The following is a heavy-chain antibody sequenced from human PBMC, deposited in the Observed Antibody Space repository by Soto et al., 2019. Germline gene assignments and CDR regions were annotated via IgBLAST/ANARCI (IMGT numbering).Heavy chain of an antibody. Sequence: PSETLSLTCTVSGGSISSSSYYWGWIRQPPGKGLEWIGSIYYSGSTYYNPSLKGRVTISVDTSKNQFSLKLSSVTAADTAVYSCARLAADYYSGMDVWRQGSTVTVA. CDR3: ARLAADYYSGMDV. D-gene: IGHD6-25*01. CDR1: GGSISSSSYY. V-gene: IGHV4-39*01. J-gene: IGHJ6*02. CDR2: IYYSGST.